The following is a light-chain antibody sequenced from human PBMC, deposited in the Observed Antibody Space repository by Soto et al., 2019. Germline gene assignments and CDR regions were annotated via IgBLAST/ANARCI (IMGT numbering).Light chain of an antibody. CDR2: GAS. J-gene: IGKJ1*01. CDR1: QSVSTN. V-gene: IGKV3-15*01. Sequence: EIVMTQSPAILSVSPGERATLSCRASQSVSTNLAWFQQKPGQTPRLLFNGASTRATGIPARFTGSGSGTEFILNISSLQSEDFAVYYCQQYDIWPPTFGQGTKVEIK. CDR3: QQYDIWPPT.